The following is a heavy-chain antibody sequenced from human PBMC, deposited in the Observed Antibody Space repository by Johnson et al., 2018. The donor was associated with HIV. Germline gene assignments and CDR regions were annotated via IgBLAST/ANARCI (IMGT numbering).Heavy chain of an antibody. CDR3: ARVKNVGTIDAFDI. CDR1: GFTFSSYA. Sequence: VQLVESGGGVVQPGRSLRLSCAASGFTFSSYAMHWVRQAPGKGLEWVAVISYDGSNKYYDDSVKGRFTISRDNSKNTLYLQMNSLRAEDTAVYYCARVKNVGTIDAFDIWGQGTMVTVSS. CDR2: ISYDGSNK. V-gene: IGHV3-30*04. J-gene: IGHJ3*02. D-gene: IGHD4/OR15-4a*01.